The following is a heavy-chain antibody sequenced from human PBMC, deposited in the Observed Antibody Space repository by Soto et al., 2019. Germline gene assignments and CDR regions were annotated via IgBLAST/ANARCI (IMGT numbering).Heavy chain of an antibody. CDR3: VXXXXNPSGAFDI. J-gene: IGHJ3*02. Sequence: EVQLLESGGGLVQPGGSLRLSCVASGFTLSTYAMSWVRQAPGKGLEWVSGITGSGGSTYYADSVKGRFTISRDNSKSTVSLHMNSLRAEDTAVYXCVXXXXNPSGAFDIWGQGTMVTVSS. CDR2: ITGSGGST. V-gene: IGHV3-23*01. CDR1: GFTLSTYA. D-gene: IGHD4-4*01.